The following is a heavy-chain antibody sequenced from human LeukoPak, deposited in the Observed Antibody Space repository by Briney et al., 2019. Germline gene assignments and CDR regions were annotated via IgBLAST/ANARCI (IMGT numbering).Heavy chain of an antibody. CDR1: GGSFSGYY. Sequence: PSETLSLTCAVYGGSFSGYYWSWIRQPLGKGLEWIGEINHSGSTNYNPSLKSRVTISVDTSKNQFSLKLSSVTAADTAVYYCARGMAVARYWGQGTLVTVSS. V-gene: IGHV4-34*01. CDR2: INHSGST. D-gene: IGHD6-19*01. CDR3: ARGMAVARY. J-gene: IGHJ4*02.